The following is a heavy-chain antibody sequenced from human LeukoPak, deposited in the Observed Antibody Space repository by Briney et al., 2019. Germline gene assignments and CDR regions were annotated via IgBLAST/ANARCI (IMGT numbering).Heavy chain of an antibody. CDR1: GFTFSSYG. CDR3: ANTNLQDDYGDPLFDY. D-gene: IGHD4-17*01. Sequence: GGSLRLSCAASGFTFSSYGMSWVRQAPGKGLEWVSAISGSGGSTYYADSVKGRFTISRDNAKNSLYLQMNSLRAEDTAVYYCANTNLQDDYGDPLFDYWGQGTLVTVSS. V-gene: IGHV3-23*01. J-gene: IGHJ4*02. CDR2: ISGSGGST.